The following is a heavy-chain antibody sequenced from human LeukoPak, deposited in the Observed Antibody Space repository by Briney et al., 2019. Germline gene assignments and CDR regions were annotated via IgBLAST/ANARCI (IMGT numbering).Heavy chain of an antibody. D-gene: IGHD2-15*01. CDR1: GFTFNSAW. V-gene: IGHV3-15*01. CDR3: ATQGYCSGNTCEAFDY. CDR2: IKSKIDGGTL. J-gene: IGHJ4*02. Sequence: GGSLRLSCAASGFTFNSAWMNWVRHAPGKGLEWVGRIKSKIDGGTLDYTAPVKGRFTISRDDSKNMVYLQMNSLKTEDTAVYYCATQGYCSGNTCEAFDYWGQGTLVTVSS.